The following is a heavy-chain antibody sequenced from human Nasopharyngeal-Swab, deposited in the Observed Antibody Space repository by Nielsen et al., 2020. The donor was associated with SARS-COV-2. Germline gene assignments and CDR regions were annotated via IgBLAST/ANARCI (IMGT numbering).Heavy chain of an antibody. CDR3: ARGYSGSYATYWYFDL. CDR1: GYTFTSYG. D-gene: IGHD1-26*01. J-gene: IGHJ2*01. Sequence: ASVKVSCKASGYTFTSYGISWVRQAPGQGLEWMAWISGYNGNTKYAKKFQGRVTMTTDTSTSTAYMELRSLGSDDTAVYYCARGYSGSYATYWYFDLWGRGTLVTVSS. V-gene: IGHV1-18*01. CDR2: ISGYNGNT.